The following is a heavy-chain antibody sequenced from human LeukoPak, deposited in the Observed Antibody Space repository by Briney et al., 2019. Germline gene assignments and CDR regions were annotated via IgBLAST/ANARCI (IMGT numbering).Heavy chain of an antibody. D-gene: IGHD4-17*01. V-gene: IGHV5-51*01. CDR1: GYRFTNYW. J-gene: IGHJ4*02. Sequence: GESLQISCKGSGYRFTNYWVGWVRQMPGKGLEWMGIIYPGDSDTRYSPSFQGQVIISVDKSISTAYLQWSSLKASDTAMYYCARTGPLGDYGYFDYWGEGTLVTVSS. CDR3: ARTGPLGDYGYFDY. CDR2: IYPGDSDT.